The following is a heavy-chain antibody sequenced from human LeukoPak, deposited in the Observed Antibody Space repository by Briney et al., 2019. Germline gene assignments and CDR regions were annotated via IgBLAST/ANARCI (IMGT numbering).Heavy chain of an antibody. CDR3: ARGDYGDYFDY. D-gene: IGHD4-17*01. V-gene: IGHV4-30-4*08. CDR1: GGSISSGDYY. Sequence: SETLSLTCTVSGGSISSGDYYWSWIRQPPGKGLEWIGYIYYSGSTYYNPSLKSRVTISVDTSKNQFSLKLSSVTAADTAAYYSARGDYGDYFDYWGQGTLVTVSS. J-gene: IGHJ4*02. CDR2: IYYSGST.